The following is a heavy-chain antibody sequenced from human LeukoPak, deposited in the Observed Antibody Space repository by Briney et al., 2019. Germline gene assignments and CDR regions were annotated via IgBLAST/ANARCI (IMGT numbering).Heavy chain of an antibody. D-gene: IGHD3-3*01. V-gene: IGHV1-18*01. Sequence: GESLKISCKGSGYTFTSYGISWVRQAPGQGLEWMGWISAYNGNTNYAQKLQGRVTMTTDTSTSTAYMELRSLRSDDTAVYYCARVRFLEWLLPADFDYWGQGTLVTVSS. CDR3: ARVRFLEWLLPADFDY. CDR1: GYTFTSYG. J-gene: IGHJ4*02. CDR2: ISAYNGNT.